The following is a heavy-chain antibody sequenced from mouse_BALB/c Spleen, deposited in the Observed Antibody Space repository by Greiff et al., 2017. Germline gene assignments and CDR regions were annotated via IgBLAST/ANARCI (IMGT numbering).Heavy chain of an antibody. CDR1: GFTFSSYT. CDR2: ISSGGSYT. CDR3: TRGTGTDYFDY. D-gene: IGHD4-1*01. Sequence: DVMLVESGGGLVKPGGSLKLSCAASGFTFSSYTMSWVRQTPEKRLEWVATISSGGSYTYYPDSVKGRFTISRDNAKNTLYLQMSSLKSEDTAMYYCTRGTGTDYFDYWGQGTTLTVSS. V-gene: IGHV5-6-4*01. J-gene: IGHJ2*01.